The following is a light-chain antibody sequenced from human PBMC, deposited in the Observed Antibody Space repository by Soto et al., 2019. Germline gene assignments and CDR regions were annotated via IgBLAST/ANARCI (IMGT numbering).Light chain of an antibody. CDR3: SSYTSSSTPYV. CDR1: SSDVGGYNY. J-gene: IGLJ1*01. Sequence: QSALTQPASVSGSPGQSITISCTGTSSDVGGYNYVSWYQQHPGKAPKLMIYEVSNRPSGVSNRFSGSKSGNTASLTISVLQAEDEADYYCSSYTSSSTPYVFGTWTKVTVL. CDR2: EVS. V-gene: IGLV2-14*01.